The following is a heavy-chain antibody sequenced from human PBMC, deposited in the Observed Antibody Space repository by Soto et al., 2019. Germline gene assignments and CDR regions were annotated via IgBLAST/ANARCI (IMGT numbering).Heavy chain of an antibody. CDR3: ARDCGSGYADLDY. D-gene: IGHD5-12*01. V-gene: IGHV3-48*03. Sequence: EVQLVESGGGLVQPGGSLRLSCAASGFTFSSYEMNWVRQAPGKGLEWVSCISSSGSTIYYADSVKGRFTISRDNAKNSLYLQMNSLRAEDTAVYYCARDCGSGYADLDYWGQGTLVTVSS. CDR1: GFTFSSYE. J-gene: IGHJ4*02. CDR2: ISSSGSTI.